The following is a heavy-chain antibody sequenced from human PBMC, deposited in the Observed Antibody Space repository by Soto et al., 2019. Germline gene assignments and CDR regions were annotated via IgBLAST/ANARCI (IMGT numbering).Heavy chain of an antibody. CDR1: GYTFTSYG. J-gene: IGHJ6*02. CDR2: ISAYNGNT. V-gene: IGHV1-18*04. Sequence: ASVKVSCKASGYTFTSYGISWVRQAPGQGLEWMGWISAYNGNTNYAQKLQGRVTMTTDTSTSTAYMELRSLRSDDTAVYYCARDRFRKLAEHGTDVSGQGTTVTVSS. CDR3: ARDRFRKLAEHGTDV. D-gene: IGHD6-6*01.